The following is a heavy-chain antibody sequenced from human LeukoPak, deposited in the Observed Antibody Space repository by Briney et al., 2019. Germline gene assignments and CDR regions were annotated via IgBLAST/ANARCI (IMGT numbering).Heavy chain of an antibody. CDR1: GFSLSTSGMR. J-gene: IGHJ4*02. CDR3: ARIGDYDILTGYYNFDY. Sequence: QTLSLTCTFSGFSLSTSGMRVSWIRQPPGKALEWLARIDWDDDKYYSTSLKTRLTISKDTSKNQVVLTMTNMDPVDTATYYCARIGDYDILTGYYNFDYWGQGTLVTVSS. D-gene: IGHD3-9*01. V-gene: IGHV2-70*04. CDR2: IDWDDDK.